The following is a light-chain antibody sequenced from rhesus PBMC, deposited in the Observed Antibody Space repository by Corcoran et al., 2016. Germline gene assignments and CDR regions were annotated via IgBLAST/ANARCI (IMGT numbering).Light chain of an antibody. CDR2: YAS. CDR1: QGITNN. J-gene: IGKJ1*01. Sequence: DIQMTQSPSSLSASVGDTVTITCRASQGITNNLAWYQQNPKKVPKLLIYYASTLQSGVPSRFSGSGSGTDFTLNIGSLQPEDFATYYCQHGYNIPRTFGQGTKVEIK. CDR3: QHGYNIPRT. V-gene: IGKV1S15*01.